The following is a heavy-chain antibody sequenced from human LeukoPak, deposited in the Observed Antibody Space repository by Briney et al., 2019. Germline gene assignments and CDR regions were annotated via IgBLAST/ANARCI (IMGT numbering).Heavy chain of an antibody. Sequence: GGSLRLSCAASGFTFSSYAMHWVRQAPGKGLEYVSANSSNGGSTYYANSVKGRFTISRDNSKNTLYLQMGSLRAEDMAVYYCARGDLDLDYWGQGTLVTVSS. CDR2: NSSNGGST. V-gene: IGHV3-64*01. CDR3: ARGDLDLDY. D-gene: IGHD3-3*01. J-gene: IGHJ4*02. CDR1: GFTFSSYA.